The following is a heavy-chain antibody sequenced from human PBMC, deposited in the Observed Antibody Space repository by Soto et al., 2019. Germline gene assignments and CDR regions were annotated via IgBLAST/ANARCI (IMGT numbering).Heavy chain of an antibody. CDR1: GYTFSRLF. CDR2: IYPGDHET. J-gene: IGHJ4*02. Sequence: GESLTLSYPFPGYTFSRLFIGSVRPLPGKGLEWMGIIYPGDHETRYSPSFHGKVTISADKSINTAYLQWNSLEASDTAFYFCARSPRSRPYFDYWGQGSLVTVSS. D-gene: IGHD6-13*01. CDR3: ARSPRSRPYFDY. V-gene: IGHV5-51*01.